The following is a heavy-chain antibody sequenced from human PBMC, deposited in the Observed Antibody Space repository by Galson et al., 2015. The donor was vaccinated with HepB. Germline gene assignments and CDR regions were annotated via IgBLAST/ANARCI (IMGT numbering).Heavy chain of an antibody. CDR3: AAKGGSYSANFNYYFTMDV. CDR2: SDPEDGHT. J-gene: IGHJ6*02. CDR1: GFRLAELA. Sequence: SVKVSCKVSGFRLAELAIHWVRQAPGKGLDWMGTSDPEDGHTVYAQKFRGRFTMTEDPSTETAYMELSGLRPEDTAVYYCAAKGGSYSANFNYYFTMDVWGQGTTVTVSS. D-gene: IGHD1-26*01. V-gene: IGHV1-24*01.